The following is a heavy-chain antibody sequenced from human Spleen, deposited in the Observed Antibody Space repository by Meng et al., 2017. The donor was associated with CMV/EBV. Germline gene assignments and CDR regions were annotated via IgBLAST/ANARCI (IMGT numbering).Heavy chain of an antibody. V-gene: IGHV4-34*01. Sequence: SETLSLTCAVYDGSFSGYYWSWIRQPPGKGLEWIGEINHGGSTSYNPSLKSRVTISVDTSKKQVSLRLSSVTAADTAVYYCARGAIPRIVVVPAATPGGFDPWGQGTLVTVSS. CDR1: DGSFSGYY. D-gene: IGHD2-2*01. CDR2: INHGGST. CDR3: ARGAIPRIVVVPAATPGGFDP. J-gene: IGHJ5*02.